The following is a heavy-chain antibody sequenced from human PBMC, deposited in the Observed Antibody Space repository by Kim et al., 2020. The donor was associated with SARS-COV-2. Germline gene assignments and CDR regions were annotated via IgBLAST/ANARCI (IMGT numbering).Heavy chain of an antibody. CDR3: ARDRGFIDC. J-gene: IGHJ4*02. Sequence: SETLSLTCAVSGDSIRSYYWSWLRQSAGKGLEWIGRIYTTGSTNYNPSLKSRVTISVDTSNNHFSLKLYSVTAADTAVYFCARDRGFIDCWCQATLVTVS. V-gene: IGHV4-4*07. CDR1: GDSIRSYY. CDR2: IYTTGST.